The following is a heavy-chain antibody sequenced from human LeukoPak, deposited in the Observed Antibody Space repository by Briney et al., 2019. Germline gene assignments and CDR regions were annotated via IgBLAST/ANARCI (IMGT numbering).Heavy chain of an antibody. CDR3: SRDPTYYLRYGYFDY. J-gene: IGHJ4*02. CDR2: ISSSSSTI. V-gene: IGHV3-48*01. Sequence: GGSPRLSCAASGFTFSSYSMNWVRQAPGKGLEWVSYISSSSSTIYYADSVKGRFTISRDNAKNSLYLQMNSLRAEDTAVYYCSRDPTYYLRYGYFDYWGQGALVTVSS. D-gene: IGHD1-26*01. CDR1: GFTFSSYS.